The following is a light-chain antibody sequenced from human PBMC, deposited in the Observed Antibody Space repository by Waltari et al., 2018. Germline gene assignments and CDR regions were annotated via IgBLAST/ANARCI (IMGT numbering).Light chain of an antibody. CDR3: SSYTGRGTVI. Sequence: QSFTLASRVTNNDIGSLSDCPWYPQYPAKAPKLIIYDLPERPSGVSTRFSASKSGNTASLTLSGLQADDEADYFCSSYTGRGTVIFGRGTMVTVL. V-gene: IGLV2-14*04. CDR1: NNDIGSLSD. CDR2: DLP. J-gene: IGLJ2*01.